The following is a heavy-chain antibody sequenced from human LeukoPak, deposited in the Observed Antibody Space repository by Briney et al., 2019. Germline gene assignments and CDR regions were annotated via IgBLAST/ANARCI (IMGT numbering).Heavy chain of an antibody. CDR3: ARDLTHRRNYDNSGYQIVPAF. CDR2: ISSSSSYI. CDR1: GFTFSSYS. J-gene: IGHJ4*02. V-gene: IGHV3-21*04. Sequence: AGGSLRLSCAASGFTFSSYSMNWVRQAPGKGLEWVSSISSSSSYIYYADSVKGRFTIFRDNAKNSLYLQMNSLRAEDTAVYYCARDLTHRRNYDNSGYQIVPAFWGQGTLVTVSS. D-gene: IGHD3-22*01.